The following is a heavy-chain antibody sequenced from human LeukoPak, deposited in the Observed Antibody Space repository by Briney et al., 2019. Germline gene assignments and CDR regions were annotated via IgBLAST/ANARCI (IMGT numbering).Heavy chain of an antibody. CDR3: ARDRGDIVVVVAGEPFDY. CDR2: ISAYNGNT. V-gene: IGHV1-18*04. D-gene: IGHD2-15*01. Sequence: ASVKVSCKASGYPFTSYGISWVRQAPGQGLEWMGWISAYNGNTNYAQKLQGRVTMTTGTSTSTAYMELRSLRSDDTAVYYCARDRGDIVVVVAGEPFDYWGQGTLVTVSS. CDR1: GYPFTSYG. J-gene: IGHJ4*02.